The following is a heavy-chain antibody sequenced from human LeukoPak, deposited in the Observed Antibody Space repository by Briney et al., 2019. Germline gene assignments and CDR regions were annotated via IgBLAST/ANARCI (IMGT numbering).Heavy chain of an antibody. D-gene: IGHD3-22*01. Sequence: ASVKVSCKASGYTFTTYNINWVRQAPGQGLEWMGWISGYNGNTNYAQKLQDRVTITADKSTSTAYMELSSLRSEDTAVYYCARQGPTYYDSSGYYYAEDYYMDVWGKGTTVTVS. CDR3: ARQGPTYYDSSGYYYAEDYYMDV. J-gene: IGHJ6*03. CDR2: ISGYNGNT. V-gene: IGHV1-18*01. CDR1: GYTFTTYN.